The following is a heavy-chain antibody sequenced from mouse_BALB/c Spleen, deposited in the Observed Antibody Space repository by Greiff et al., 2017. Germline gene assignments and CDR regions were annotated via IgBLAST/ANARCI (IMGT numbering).Heavy chain of an antibody. V-gene: IGHV5-6-5*01. Sequence: EVKLVESGGGLVKPGGSLKLSCAASGFTFSSYAMSWVRQTPDKRLEWVASISSGGSTYYPDSVKGRFTISRDNARNILYLQMSSLRSEDTAMYYCARGAYGNFAWFAYWGQGTLVTVSA. J-gene: IGHJ3*01. CDR2: ISSGGST. CDR3: ARGAYGNFAWFAY. CDR1: GFTFSSYA. D-gene: IGHD2-1*01.